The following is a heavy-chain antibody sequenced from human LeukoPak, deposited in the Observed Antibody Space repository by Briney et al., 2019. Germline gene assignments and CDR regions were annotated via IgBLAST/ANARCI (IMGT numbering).Heavy chain of an antibody. Sequence: PSETLSLTCTVSGYSTSSTYYWGWIRPPPGRGLEWIGSLSHSGNTYYNPSLKSRVTISLDTSKNQFSLNLSSVTATDTAVYYCGRHGGATMVRGVLVDAFDIWGQGTMVTVSS. CDR3: GRHGGATMVRGVLVDAFDI. CDR1: GYSTSSTYY. V-gene: IGHV4-38-2*02. D-gene: IGHD3-10*01. J-gene: IGHJ3*02. CDR2: LSHSGNT.